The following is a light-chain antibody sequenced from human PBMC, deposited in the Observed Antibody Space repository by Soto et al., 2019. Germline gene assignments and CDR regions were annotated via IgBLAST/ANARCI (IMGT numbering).Light chain of an antibody. CDR2: DVT. V-gene: IGLV2-14*03. CDR3: SSYTPSITLL. CDR1: SSDVGGSFS. Sequence: QSVLTQPASVSGSPGQSITISCTATSSDVGGSFSVSWYQQHPNTAPKLLIYDVTDRPSGVSRRFSGSRSGNTASLTISGLQAEDEAHYYCSSYTPSITLLFGAGTKLTVL. J-gene: IGLJ2*01.